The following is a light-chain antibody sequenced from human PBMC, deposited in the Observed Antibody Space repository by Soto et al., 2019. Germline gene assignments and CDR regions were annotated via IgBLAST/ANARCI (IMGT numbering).Light chain of an antibody. CDR3: CSYAGSSTFHV. V-gene: IGLV2-23*03. CDR2: EGS. CDR1: SSDFGSYNL. Sequence: QSVLTQPASVSGSPGQSITISCTGTSSDFGSYNLVSWYQQHPGKAPKLMIYEGSKRPSGVSNRFSGSKSGNTASLTISGLQAEDEADYYCCSYAGSSTFHVFGTGTKVTVL. J-gene: IGLJ1*01.